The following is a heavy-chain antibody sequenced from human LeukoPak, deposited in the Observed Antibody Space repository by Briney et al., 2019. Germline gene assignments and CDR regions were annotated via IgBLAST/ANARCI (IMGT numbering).Heavy chain of an antibody. CDR3: ARSLYSYGYELPFDY. J-gene: IGHJ4*02. Sequence: GRSLRLSCVASGFTFSSYAMHWVRQAPGKGLEWVAVISYDGSNKYYADSVKGRFTISRDNSKNTLYLQMNSLRAEDTAVYYCARSLYSYGYELPFDYWGQGTLVTVSS. CDR2: ISYDGSNK. V-gene: IGHV3-30-3*01. D-gene: IGHD5-18*01. CDR1: GFTFSSYA.